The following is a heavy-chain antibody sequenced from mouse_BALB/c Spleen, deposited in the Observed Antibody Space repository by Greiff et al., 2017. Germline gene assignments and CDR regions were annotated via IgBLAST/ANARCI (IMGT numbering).Heavy chain of an antibody. CDR2: IYPYNGGT. D-gene: IGHD2-1*01. J-gene: IGHJ4*01. CDR1: GYTFTDYN. CDR3: ARGEIYYGNYDAMDY. V-gene: IGHV1S29*02. Sequence: VQLKESGPELVKPGASVKISCKASGYTFTDYNMHWVKQSHGKSLEWIGYIYPYNGGTGYNQKFKSKATLTVDNSSSTAYMELRSLTSEDSAVYYCARGEIYYGNYDAMDYWGQGTSVTVSS.